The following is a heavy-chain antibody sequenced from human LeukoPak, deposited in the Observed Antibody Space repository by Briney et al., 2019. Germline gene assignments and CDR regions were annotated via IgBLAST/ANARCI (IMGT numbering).Heavy chain of an antibody. V-gene: IGHV3-21*01. CDR3: ARAPRYYFDY. Sequence: GGSLRLSCAAAGFTFSSYAMSWVRQAPGKGLEWVSSISSSSSYIYYADSVKGRFTISRDNAKNSLYLQMNSLRAEDTAVYYCARAPRYYFDYWGQGTLVTVSS. CDR1: GFTFSSYA. CDR2: ISSSSSYI. J-gene: IGHJ4*02.